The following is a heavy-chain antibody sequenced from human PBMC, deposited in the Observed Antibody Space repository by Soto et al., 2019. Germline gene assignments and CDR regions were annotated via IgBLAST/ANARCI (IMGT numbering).Heavy chain of an antibody. Sequence: SETLSLTCTVSGGSVSSGSYYWSWIRQPPGKGLEWIGYIYYRGTTNYNASLKSRVTISVDTSKNQFFLKMNYVTAADTAVYYCARDSSGWFDLWGQGTLVTVSS. CDR1: GGSVSSGSYY. CDR2: IYYRGTT. V-gene: IGHV4-61*01. CDR3: ARDSSGWFDL. D-gene: IGHD3-22*01. J-gene: IGHJ5*02.